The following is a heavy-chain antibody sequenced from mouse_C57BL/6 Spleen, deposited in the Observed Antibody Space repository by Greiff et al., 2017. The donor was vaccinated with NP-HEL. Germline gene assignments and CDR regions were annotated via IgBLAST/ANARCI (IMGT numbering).Heavy chain of an antibody. CDR1: GYAFSSSW. D-gene: IGHD1-2*01. V-gene: IGHV1-82*01. Sequence: VQLKESGPELVKPGASVKISCKASGYAFSSSWMNWVKQRPGKGLEWIGRIYPGDGDTNYNGKFKGKATLTAAKSSSTAYMQLSSLTSEDSAVYVCARSGNDYGHHYFDYWGQGTTLTVSS. J-gene: IGHJ2*01. CDR3: ARSGNDYGHHYFDY. CDR2: IYPGDGDT.